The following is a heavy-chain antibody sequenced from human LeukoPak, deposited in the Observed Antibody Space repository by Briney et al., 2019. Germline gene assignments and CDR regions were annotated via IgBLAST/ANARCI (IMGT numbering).Heavy chain of an antibody. CDR1: GFTFDDYA. CDR2: ISLNTGRI. V-gene: IGHV3-9*03. Sequence: GGSLRLSCAASGFTFDDYAMHWVRQAPGKGLEGVSGISLNTGRIDYADAVKGRFTISTENAKHALYLQMNSLRADDMALYYCAKDLYRGFSYGGFDYWGQGTLVTVSS. J-gene: IGHJ4*02. CDR3: AKDLYRGFSYGGFDY. D-gene: IGHD5-18*01.